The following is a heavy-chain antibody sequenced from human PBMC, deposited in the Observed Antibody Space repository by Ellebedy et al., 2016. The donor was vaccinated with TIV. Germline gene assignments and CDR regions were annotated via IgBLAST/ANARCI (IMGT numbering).Heavy chain of an antibody. Sequence: GGSLRLXXAASGITVSNNYMSWVRQAPGKGLEWVSVIYSGGSTYYADSVKGRFTISRDNSKNTLHLQMNGLTAEDTAVYYCARDPPSTTTRTWAWGQGTLVTVSS. D-gene: IGHD1-26*01. CDR1: GITVSNNY. CDR3: ARDPPSTTTRTWA. J-gene: IGHJ4*02. CDR2: IYSGGST. V-gene: IGHV3-66*01.